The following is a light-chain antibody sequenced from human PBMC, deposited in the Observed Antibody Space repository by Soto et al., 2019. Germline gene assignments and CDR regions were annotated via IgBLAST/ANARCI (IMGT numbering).Light chain of an antibody. CDR2: GAS. J-gene: IGKJ4*01. Sequence: EIVLAQSPATLSVSPGARATLSCRASQSVSRNYVAWYQQKPGQAPRLLIYGASSRASGIPDRFSGSGSGADFTLSITRLEPEDFALYYCQQYGSTPLTFGGGTKVDIK. CDR1: QSVSRNY. CDR3: QQYGSTPLT. V-gene: IGKV3-20*01.